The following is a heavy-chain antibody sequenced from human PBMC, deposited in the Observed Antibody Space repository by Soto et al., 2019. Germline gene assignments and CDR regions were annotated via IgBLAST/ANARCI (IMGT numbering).Heavy chain of an antibody. CDR3: ARKLGRGPFDI. CDR1: GCSITTSY. D-gene: IGHD7-27*01. V-gene: IGHV4-59*08. J-gene: IGHJ3*02. CDR2: ISYTGSI. Sequence: SETLSLTCTVSGCSITTSYWTWIRQPPGKRLEWIGYISYTGSINYNPSLKTRVTISIDTSRDQFSLKLSPMTAADTAVYYCARKLGRGPFDIWGRGTMVS.